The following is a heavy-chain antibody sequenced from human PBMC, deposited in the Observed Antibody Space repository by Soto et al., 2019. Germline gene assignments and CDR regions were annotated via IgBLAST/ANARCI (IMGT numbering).Heavy chain of an antibody. Sequence: QVQLVESGGGVVQPGRSLRLSCAASGFTFSSYAMHWVRQAPGKGLEWVAVISYDGSNKYYADSVKGRFTISRDNSENTLYLQMNSLRAEDTAVYYCARDLAVAGGGFQHWGQGTLVTVSS. CDR3: ARDLAVAGGGFQH. CDR2: ISYDGSNK. D-gene: IGHD6-19*01. J-gene: IGHJ1*01. V-gene: IGHV3-30-3*01. CDR1: GFTFSSYA.